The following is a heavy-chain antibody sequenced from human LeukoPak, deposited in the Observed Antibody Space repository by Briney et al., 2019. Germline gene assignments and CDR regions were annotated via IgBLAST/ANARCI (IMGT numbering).Heavy chain of an antibody. CDR2: ISGSGGT. J-gene: IGHJ4*02. CDR3: AKDDAWLRFGE. V-gene: IGHV3-23*01. Sequence: GGSLRLSCAASGFTFSNYGVSWVRQAPGKGLEWVSAISGSGGTYYADSVKGRFTISRDNSKNTLYLQVNSLRAEDTAVYYCAKDDAWLRFGEWSQGTLVTVSS. D-gene: IGHD3-10*01. CDR1: GFTFSNYG.